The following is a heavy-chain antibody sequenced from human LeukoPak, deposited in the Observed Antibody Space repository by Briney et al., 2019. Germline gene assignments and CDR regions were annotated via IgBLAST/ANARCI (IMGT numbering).Heavy chain of an antibody. D-gene: IGHD3/OR15-3a*01. CDR1: GGSISSSSYY. J-gene: IGHJ4*02. V-gene: IGHV4-39*01. Sequence: PSETLSLTCTVSGGSISSSSYYWGWIRQPPGKGLEWIGSIYYSGSTYYNPALKSRVTISVDTSKNQFSLKLSSVTAADTAVYYCARRQDWGPYRTDFDYWGQGTLVTVSS. CDR3: ARRQDWGPYRTDFDY. CDR2: IYYSGST.